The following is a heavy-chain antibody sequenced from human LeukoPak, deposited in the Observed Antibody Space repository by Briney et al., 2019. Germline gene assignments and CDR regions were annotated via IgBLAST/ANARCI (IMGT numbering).Heavy chain of an antibody. D-gene: IGHD6-13*01. Sequence: GGSLRLSCAASGFTFSSYAMHWVRQAPGKGLEWVAVISYDGSNKYYADSVKGRFTISRDNSKNTLYLQMNSLRAEDTAVYYCARESGRIAAAGDAFDIWGQGTMVTVSS. CDR2: ISYDGSNK. J-gene: IGHJ3*02. V-gene: IGHV3-30*14. CDR1: GFTFSSYA. CDR3: ARESGRIAAAGDAFDI.